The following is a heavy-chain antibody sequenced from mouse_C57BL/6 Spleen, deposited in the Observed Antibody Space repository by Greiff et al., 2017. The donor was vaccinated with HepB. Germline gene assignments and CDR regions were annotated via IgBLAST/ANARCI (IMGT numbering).Heavy chain of an antibody. V-gene: IGHV1-15*01. CDR3: TPTTVVGYFDY. CDR2: IDPETGGT. J-gene: IGHJ2*01. Sequence: VQLQESGAELVRPGASVTLSCKASGYTFTDYEMHWVKQTPVHGLEWIGAIDPETGGTAYNQKFKGKAILTADKSSSTAYMELRSLTSEDSAVYYCTPTTVVGYFDYWGQGTTLTVSS. CDR1: GYTFTDYE. D-gene: IGHD1-1*01.